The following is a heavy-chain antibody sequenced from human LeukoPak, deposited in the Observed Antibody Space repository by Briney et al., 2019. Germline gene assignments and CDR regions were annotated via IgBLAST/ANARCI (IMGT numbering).Heavy chain of an antibody. D-gene: IGHD6-13*01. CDR3: TTVTYSNTRFEASFDD. Sequence: GGSLRLSCTASGFTFGDYAMNWVRQAPGKGLDWVGLIRTKSYGGTPEYAASVRGRFTISRDDSKSIAYLQMTNLKTEDTALYYCTTVTYSNTRFEASFDDWGQGSLVTVSS. CDR1: GFTFGDYA. J-gene: IGHJ4*02. V-gene: IGHV3-49*04. CDR2: IRTKSYGGTP.